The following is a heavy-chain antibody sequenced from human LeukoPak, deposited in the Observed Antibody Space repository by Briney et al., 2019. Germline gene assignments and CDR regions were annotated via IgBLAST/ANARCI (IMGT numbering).Heavy chain of an antibody. CDR3: TRVTTVAASDFDY. CDR2: IRSKPDNYAT. J-gene: IGHJ4*02. Sequence: GGSLRLSCAASGFTFSGSALHWVRQASGKGLDWVGRIRSKPDNYATEYAASVKGRFIISRDDSKNTTFLQMNSLKTEDTAVYYCTRVTTVAASDFDYWGQGTQVTVSA. D-gene: IGHD6-19*01. V-gene: IGHV3-73*01. CDR1: GFTFSGSA.